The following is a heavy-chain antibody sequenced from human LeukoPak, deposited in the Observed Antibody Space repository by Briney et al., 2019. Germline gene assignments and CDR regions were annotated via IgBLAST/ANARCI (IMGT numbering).Heavy chain of an antibody. CDR2: IHYSGST. CDR3: ARHTYGSGHFDY. V-gene: IGHV4-61*05. CDR1: GGSLSSSSFY. J-gene: IGHJ4*02. Sequence: PSETLSLTCTVSGGSLSSSSFYWGWIRQPPGNGLEWIGYIHYSGSTNYNPSLKSRVTISLDTSKSQFSLKLSSVTAADTAVYHCARHTYGSGHFDYWGQGTLVTVSP. D-gene: IGHD3-10*01.